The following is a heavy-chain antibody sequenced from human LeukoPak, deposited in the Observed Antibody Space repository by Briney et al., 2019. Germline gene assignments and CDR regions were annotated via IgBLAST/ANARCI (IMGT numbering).Heavy chain of an antibody. Sequence: VASVKVSCKASGGTFSSYAISWVRQAPGQGLEWMGRIIPILGIANYAQKFQGRVTITADKSTSTAYMELSSLRSEDTAVYYCASRYCSSTSCPEAWGQGTLVTVSS. CDR3: ASRYCSSTSCPEA. CDR2: IIPILGIA. V-gene: IGHV1-69*04. CDR1: GGTFSSYA. J-gene: IGHJ5*02. D-gene: IGHD2-2*01.